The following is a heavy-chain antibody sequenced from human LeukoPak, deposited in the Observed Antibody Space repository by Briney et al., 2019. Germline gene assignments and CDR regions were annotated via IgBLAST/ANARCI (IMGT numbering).Heavy chain of an antibody. Sequence: SETLSLTCTVSGGSINSGDYYWSWIHQPPGKGLEWIGNIYYSGSTNYNPSLKSRVTISVDTSKNQFSLKLSSVTAADTAVYYCAREAWDLMLWGQGILVTVSS. CDR1: GGSINSGDYY. CDR2: IYYSGST. J-gene: IGHJ4*02. CDR3: AREAWDLML. D-gene: IGHD1-26*01. V-gene: IGHV4-61*08.